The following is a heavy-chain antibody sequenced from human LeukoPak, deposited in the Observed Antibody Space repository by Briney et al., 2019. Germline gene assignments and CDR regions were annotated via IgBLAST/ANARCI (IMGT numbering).Heavy chain of an antibody. CDR3: ARGNWNYPFDY. J-gene: IGHJ4*02. Sequence: GGSLRLSCAASGFTVSSNHMSWVRQAPGKGLEWVSVIYSGASTYYADSVKGRFTISRDNSKNTLYLQMNSLRAEDTAVYYCARGNWNYPFDYWGQGTLVTVSS. CDR2: IYSGAST. D-gene: IGHD1-7*01. V-gene: IGHV3-53*01. CDR1: GFTVSSNH.